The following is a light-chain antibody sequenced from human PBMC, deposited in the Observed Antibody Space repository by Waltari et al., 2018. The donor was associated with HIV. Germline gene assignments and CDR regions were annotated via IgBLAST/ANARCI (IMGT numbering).Light chain of an antibody. J-gene: IGLJ2*01. CDR2: EVS. CDR3: SSYAGSNNYVV. V-gene: IGLV2-8*01. CDR1: SSDVGGYNY. Sequence: QSALTQPPSASGSPGQSVTISCTGTSSDVGGYNYVSWYQQHPGKAPKLMIYEVSKLPSGVLVRFSGSKSGNTASLTVSGLQAEDEADYYCSSYAGSNNYVVFGGGTKLTVL.